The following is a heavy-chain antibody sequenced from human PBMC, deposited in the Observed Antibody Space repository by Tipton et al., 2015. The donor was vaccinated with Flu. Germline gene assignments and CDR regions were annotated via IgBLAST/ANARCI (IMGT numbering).Heavy chain of an antibody. CDR3: ARVGWLDLYGGNPDFDS. Sequence: GLVKPSETLSLSCDVSGYSITSAYYWGWVRQPPGQGLEWIGSIYHSGTTYYNPSLKSRVIISLDTSKNQFYLKLTSLTAADTAVYYCARVGWLDLYGGNPDFDSWGQGTLVTVSS. J-gene: IGHJ4*02. V-gene: IGHV4-38-2*01. D-gene: IGHD4-23*01. CDR1: GYSITSAYY. CDR2: IYHSGTT.